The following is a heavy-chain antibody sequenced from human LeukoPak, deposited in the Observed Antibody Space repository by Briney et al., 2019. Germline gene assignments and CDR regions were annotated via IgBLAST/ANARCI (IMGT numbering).Heavy chain of an antibody. V-gene: IGHV3-64*01. D-gene: IGHD3-16*01. CDR3: ARDLGFSWFDP. CDR2: ISSNGGNT. J-gene: IGHJ5*02. Sequence: PGGSLRLSCAASGFTFSSYAMHWVRQAPGKGLEYVSAISSNGGNTYYANSVKGRFTISRDNSKNTLYLQMGSLRAEDMAVYYCARDLGFSWFDPWGQGTLVTVSS. CDR1: GFTFSSYA.